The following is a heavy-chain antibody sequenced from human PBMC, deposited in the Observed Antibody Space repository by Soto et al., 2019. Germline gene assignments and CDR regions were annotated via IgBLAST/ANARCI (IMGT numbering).Heavy chain of an antibody. V-gene: IGHV4-61*01. J-gene: IGHJ4*02. CDR1: GGSVSSGCYY. CDR2: IYYSGST. D-gene: IGHD4-4*01. Sequence: QVQLQESGPGLVKPSETLSLTCTVSGGSVSSGCYYWSWIRHPPGKELEWIGYIYYSGSTNYNPSLKRRVTISVDTSKNQFSLKLSSVTAADTAVYYCARDDTVSGPDYWGQGTLVTVSS. CDR3: ARDDTVSGPDY.